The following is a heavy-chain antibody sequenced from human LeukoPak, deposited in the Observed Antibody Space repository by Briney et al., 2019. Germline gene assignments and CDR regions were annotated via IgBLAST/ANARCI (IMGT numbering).Heavy chain of an antibody. CDR1: GYTFTSYG. D-gene: IGHD2-21*01. CDR2: ISAYNGNT. J-gene: IGHJ4*02. V-gene: IGHV1-18*01. Sequence: ASVKVPCKASGYTFTSYGISWVRQAPGHGLEWMGWISAYNGNTNYAPKLQGRVTMTTDTSTSTAYLELRSLRSDNTAVYYCARDRQCGYWGQGTLVTVSS. CDR3: ARDRQCGY.